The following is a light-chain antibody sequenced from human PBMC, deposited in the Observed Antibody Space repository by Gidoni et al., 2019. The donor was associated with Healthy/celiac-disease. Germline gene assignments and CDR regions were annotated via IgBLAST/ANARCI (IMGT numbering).Light chain of an antibody. CDR2: GAS. CDR1: QSISSS. CDR3: QQYNNWPPEYT. Sequence: EIVMTQSPATLSVSLGERATLSCRASQSISSSLAWYQQKPGQAPRLLIYGASTRATGIPARFSGSGSGTEFTLSISSLQSEDFAVYYCQQYNNWPPEYTFGQGTKLEIK. V-gene: IGKV3-15*01. J-gene: IGKJ2*01.